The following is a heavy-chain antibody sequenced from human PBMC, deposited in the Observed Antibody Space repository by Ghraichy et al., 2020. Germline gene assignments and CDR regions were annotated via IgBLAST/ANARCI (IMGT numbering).Heavy chain of an antibody. Sequence: SETLSLTCTVSGGSISSSYWSWIRQPPGKGLEWIGYIYTSGSTNYNPSLKSRVTISVDTSKNQFSLKLSSVTAADTAVYYCARVPYSGWYGMDVWGQGTTVTVSS. V-gene: IGHV4-4*09. J-gene: IGHJ6*02. CDR3: ARVPYSGWYGMDV. CDR1: GGSISSSY. CDR2: IYTSGST. D-gene: IGHD6-19*01.